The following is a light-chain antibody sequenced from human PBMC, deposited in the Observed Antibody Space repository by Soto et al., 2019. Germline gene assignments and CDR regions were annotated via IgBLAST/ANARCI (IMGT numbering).Light chain of an antibody. V-gene: IGLV1-40*01. CDR2: GNT. Sequence: QSALTQPPSVSGAPGQRVTLSCTGSGSNIGAGYDVDWYQHLPSTAPKVLIYGNTNRPSGVPDRFSGSKSGTSASLAITGLQAEDEADYYCQSYDSLSGSWVFGGGTKVTVL. CDR3: QSYDSLSGSWV. J-gene: IGLJ3*02. CDR1: GSNIGAGYD.